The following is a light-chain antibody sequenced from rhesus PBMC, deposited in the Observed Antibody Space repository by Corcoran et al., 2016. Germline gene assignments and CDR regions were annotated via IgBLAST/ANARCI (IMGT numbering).Light chain of an antibody. Sequence: DIQMTQSPSSLSASAGDRVTITCRASQGISTYLNWYQQKPGKAPKRLIYSASSLESGVPSRFSGSGSGIEFTLTISSLQSEDFATYYCLQYNSNPYSFGQGTKVEIK. J-gene: IGKJ2*01. CDR1: QGISTY. V-gene: IGKV1-43*01. CDR3: LQYNSNPYS. CDR2: SAS.